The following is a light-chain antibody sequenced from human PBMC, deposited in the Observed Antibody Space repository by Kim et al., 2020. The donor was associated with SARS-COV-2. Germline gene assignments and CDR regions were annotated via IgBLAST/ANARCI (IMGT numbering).Light chain of an antibody. CDR3: LQDYNYPRT. V-gene: IGKV1-6*01. CDR2: AAF. Sequence: AIHMTQSPSSLSASVGDRVTITCRASQAIRNDLVWYQQKPGKAPKLLIYAAFSLQSGVPSRFSGTGSGTDFTLTISSLQPEDFATYYCLQDYNYPRTFGQGTKVDIK. J-gene: IGKJ1*01. CDR1: QAIRND.